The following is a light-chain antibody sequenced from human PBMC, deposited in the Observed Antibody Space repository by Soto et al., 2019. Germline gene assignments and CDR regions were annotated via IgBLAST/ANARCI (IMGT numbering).Light chain of an antibody. CDR1: SSDVGGYNY. CDR3: ASYGGNNDLI. CDR2: DVI. V-gene: IGLV2-8*01. Sequence: QSAPTQPPSVSGSPGQSVTISCTGTSSDVGGYNYVSWYQQHPGKAPRVLIYDVIQRPSGVPDRFSGSKSGNTASLTVSGLQAEDEADYYCASYGGNNDLIFGGGTKVTVL. J-gene: IGLJ2*01.